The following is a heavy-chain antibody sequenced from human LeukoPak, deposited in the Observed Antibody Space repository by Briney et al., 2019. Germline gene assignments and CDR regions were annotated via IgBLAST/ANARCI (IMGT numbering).Heavy chain of an antibody. CDR1: GDSLSTTDTT. CDR2: TYYRSNWYY. J-gene: IGHJ4*02. D-gene: IGHD1-1*01. CDR3: ARTGRGYFDS. V-gene: IGHV6-1*01. Sequence: SQTLPLTCAISGDSLSTTDTTWNWIRQSSSRGLEWLGRTYYRSNWYYDYAASVKGRVAINPDISNNQFSLQLTSVTPEDTAVYYCARTGRGYFDSWGQGTLVTVSS.